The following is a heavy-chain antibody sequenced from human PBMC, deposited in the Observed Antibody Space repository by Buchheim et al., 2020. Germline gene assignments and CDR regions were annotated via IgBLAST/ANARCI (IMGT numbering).Heavy chain of an antibody. CDR2: ISASGGST. CDR1: GFTFSGYE. D-gene: IGHD3-10*01. V-gene: IGHV3-48*03. CDR3: ATDPHYPSGSY. Sequence: EVFLVESGGGLVQPGGSLRLSYAASGFTFSGYEMNWVRQAPGKGLECIAYISASGGSTYYVDSVRGRFTISRDNAKNSLYLQMNSLRVEDTAVYYCATDPHYPSGSYWGRGTL. J-gene: IGHJ1*01.